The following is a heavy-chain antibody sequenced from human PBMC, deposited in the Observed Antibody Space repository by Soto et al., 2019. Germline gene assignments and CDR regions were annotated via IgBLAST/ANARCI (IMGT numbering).Heavy chain of an antibody. CDR3: ARGDFPIGGWSAEFFQH. CDR1: GFTFSDYS. D-gene: IGHD6-19*01. J-gene: IGHJ1*01. CDR2: ISSSGSTI. V-gene: IGHV3-48*02. Sequence: EVQLVDSGGGLVQPGGSLRLSCAASGFTFSDYSMNWVRQAPGKGLEWVSYISSSGSTICYADSVKGRFTISRDNAKNSLYLQMNSLRDEDTAVFYCARGDFPIGGWSAEFFQHWGQGTLVTVSS.